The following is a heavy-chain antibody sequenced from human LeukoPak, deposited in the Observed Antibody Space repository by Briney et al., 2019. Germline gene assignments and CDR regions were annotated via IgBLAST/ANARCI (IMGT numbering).Heavy chain of an antibody. CDR2: ISGSGTGT. D-gene: IGHD5-24*01. CDR3: AKDRGYMATTPDY. CDR1: GFTFSSYA. V-gene: IGHV3-23*01. J-gene: IGHJ4*02. Sequence: GGSLRLSCAASGFTFSSYAMSWVRQAPGKGLEWVSAISGSGTGTYYADSVEGRFTISRDNSKNTLYLQMNSLRAEDTAVYYCAKDRGYMATTPDYWGQGTLVTVSS.